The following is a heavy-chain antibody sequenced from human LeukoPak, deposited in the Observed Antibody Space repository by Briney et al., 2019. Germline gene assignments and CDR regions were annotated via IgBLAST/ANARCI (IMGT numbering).Heavy chain of an antibody. D-gene: IGHD6-6*01. CDR1: GGSISSYY. CDR3: ARDGGSSSSGDWFDP. Sequence: SETLSLTCTLSGGSISSYYWSWIRQPAGKGLEWIGRIYTSGSTNYNPSLKSRVTISVDKSKNQFSLKLSSVTAADTAVYYCARDGGSSSSGDWFDPWGQGTLVTVSS. CDR2: IYTSGST. V-gene: IGHV4-4*07. J-gene: IGHJ5*02.